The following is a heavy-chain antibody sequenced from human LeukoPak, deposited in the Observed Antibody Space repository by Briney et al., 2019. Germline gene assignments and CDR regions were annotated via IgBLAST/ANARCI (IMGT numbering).Heavy chain of an antibody. CDR2: IIPIFGTA. J-gene: IGHJ6*03. D-gene: IGHD4-23*01. Sequence: ASVKVSCKASGGTFSSYAISWVRQAPGQGLEWMGGIIPIFGTANYAQKFQGRVTITADRSTSTAYMELSSLRSEDTAVYYCARTGGYYYYYMDVWGKGTTVTVSS. CDR1: GGTFSSYA. CDR3: ARTGGYYYYYMDV. V-gene: IGHV1-69*06.